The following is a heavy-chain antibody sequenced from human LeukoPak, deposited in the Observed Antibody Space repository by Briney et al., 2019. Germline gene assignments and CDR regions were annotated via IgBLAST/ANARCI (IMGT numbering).Heavy chain of an antibody. CDR2: INPNNGGT. Sequence: ASVKVSCKASGDTFSDYYVQWVRQAPGQGLEWMRWINPNNGGTNYAQKFQGRVTMTRDTSISTAYMELSRLRSDDTAVYYCAIRTLGLLRKGGAMDVWGKGTTVTVSS. CDR3: AIRTLGLLRKGGAMDV. V-gene: IGHV1-2*02. D-gene: IGHD3-16*01. CDR1: GDTFSDYY. J-gene: IGHJ6*03.